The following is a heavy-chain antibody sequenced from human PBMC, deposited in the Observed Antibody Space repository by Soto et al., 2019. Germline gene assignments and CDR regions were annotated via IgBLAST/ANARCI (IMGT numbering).Heavy chain of an antibody. CDR3: TTDSYYYDSSGYPPNDY. Sequence: EVQLVESGGGLVKPGGSLRLSCVASGFTFSNAWMNWVRQAPGKGLEWVGRIKSKTDGGTTDYAAPVKGRFTISRDDSKNSLYLQMNSLKTEDTAVYYCTTDSYYYDSSGYPPNDYWGQGTLVTVSS. CDR2: IKSKTDGGTT. D-gene: IGHD3-22*01. V-gene: IGHV3-15*07. CDR1: GFTFSNAW. J-gene: IGHJ4*02.